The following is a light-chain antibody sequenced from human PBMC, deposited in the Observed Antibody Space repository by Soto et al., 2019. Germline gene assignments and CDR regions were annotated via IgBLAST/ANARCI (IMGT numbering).Light chain of an antibody. Sequence: SVVRQPANVCGSRGQSNTISCTGTSSYVGTYNLVSWYQQHPGKAPKLMIYEGSKRPSGVSNRFSGSKSGNTASLTISGLQAEDEADYYCCSYAGSSTYVFGTGTKVTVL. CDR2: EGS. CDR3: CSYAGSSTYV. V-gene: IGLV2-23*01. CDR1: SSYVGTYNL. J-gene: IGLJ1*01.